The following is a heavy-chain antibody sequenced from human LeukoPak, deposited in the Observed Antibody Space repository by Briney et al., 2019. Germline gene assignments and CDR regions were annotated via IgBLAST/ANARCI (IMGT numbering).Heavy chain of an antibody. V-gene: IGHV1-18*01. Sequence: ASVMVSCKASGYTFTTYGINWVRQAPGQGLEWMGWISTYDGNTNYAQKLRGRVTMVRDISTSTAYMELRSLRSDDTAVYYCARVASPYGDSDPFDYWGQGTLVTVSS. CDR3: ARVASPYGDSDPFDY. J-gene: IGHJ4*02. CDR2: ISTYDGNT. D-gene: IGHD4-17*01. CDR1: GYTFTTYG.